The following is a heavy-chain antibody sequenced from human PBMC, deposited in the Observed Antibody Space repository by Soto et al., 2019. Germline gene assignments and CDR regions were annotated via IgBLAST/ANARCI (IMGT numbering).Heavy chain of an antibody. J-gene: IGHJ4*02. CDR2: IYYSGST. CDR3: AREYNYDSSGIGFDS. V-gene: IGHV4-39*07. CDR1: GGSISSRGYY. Sequence: SETLSLTCTVSGGSISSRGYYWGWIRQPPGKGLEWIGTIYYSGSTYYNPSLKSRVTISVDRSKNRFYLKLSSVTAADTAVYYCAREYNYDSSGIGFDSWGQGTLVTVSS. D-gene: IGHD3-22*01.